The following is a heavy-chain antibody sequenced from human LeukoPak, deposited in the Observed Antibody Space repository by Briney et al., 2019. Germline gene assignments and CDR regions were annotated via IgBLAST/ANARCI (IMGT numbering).Heavy chain of an antibody. CDR3: ARSHYYGSSGYNFDY. V-gene: IGHV3-48*03. D-gene: IGHD3-22*01. J-gene: IGHJ4*02. CDR2: IRSSGSSI. Sequence: GGSLRLSCAASGFTFSSYDMNWVRQAQGKGLEWVSYIRSSGSSIYYADSVKGRFTISRDNAKNSLYLQMNSLRAEDTAVYYCARSHYYGSSGYNFDYWGQGTLVTVSS. CDR1: GFTFSSYD.